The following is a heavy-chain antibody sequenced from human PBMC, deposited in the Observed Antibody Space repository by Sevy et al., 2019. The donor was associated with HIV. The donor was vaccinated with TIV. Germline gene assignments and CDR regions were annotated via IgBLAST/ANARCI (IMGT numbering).Heavy chain of an antibody. Sequence: GGSLRLSCAASGFTFSSYGMHWVRQAPGKGLEWVAFIRYDGSNKYYADSVKGRFTISRDNSKNTLYLQMNSLRAEDTAVYYCAKDLYTYDFWSGYYEYYFDYWGQGTLVTVS. D-gene: IGHD3-3*01. J-gene: IGHJ4*02. V-gene: IGHV3-30*02. CDR3: AKDLYTYDFWSGYYEYYFDY. CDR2: IRYDGSNK. CDR1: GFTFSSYG.